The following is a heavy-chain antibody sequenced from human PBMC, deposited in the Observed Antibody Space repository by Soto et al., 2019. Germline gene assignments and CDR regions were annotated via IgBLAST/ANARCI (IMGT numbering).Heavy chain of an antibody. J-gene: IGHJ5*02. D-gene: IGHD6-6*01. Sequence: PSETLSLTCNVSGESISSGGYYWSWIRHHPGKGLEWIGYIYDSEGAYYNPSLKSRVTISMDTSKNHFAMRLSSVTAADTAVYYCARAPSSSSAAASWGQGTLVTVSS. CDR1: GESISSGGYY. CDR3: ARAPSSSSAAAS. CDR2: IYDSEGA. V-gene: IGHV4-31*03.